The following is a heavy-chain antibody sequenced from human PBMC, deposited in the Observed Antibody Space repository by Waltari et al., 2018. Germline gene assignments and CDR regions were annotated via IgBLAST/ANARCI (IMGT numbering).Heavy chain of an antibody. V-gene: IGHV3-23*01. CDR3: AKGLSHCSGGSCYSRVYYGMDV. J-gene: IGHJ6*02. CDR1: GFTFSSYA. CDR2: ISGSGGST. D-gene: IGHD2-15*01. Sequence: GLVQPGGSLRLSCAASGFTFSSYAMSWVRQAPGKGLEWVSAISGSGGSTYYADSVKGRFTISRDNSKNTLYLQMNSLRAEDTAVYYCAKGLSHCSGGSCYSRVYYGMDVWGQGTTVTVSS.